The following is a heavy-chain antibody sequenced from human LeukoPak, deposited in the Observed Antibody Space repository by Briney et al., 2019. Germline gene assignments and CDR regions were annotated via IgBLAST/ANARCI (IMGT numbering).Heavy chain of an antibody. J-gene: IGHJ4*02. CDR1: GFTVSTNY. D-gene: IGHD4-11*01. CDR3: ARGMTNPFDY. Sequence: PGGSLRLSRAASGFTVSTNYMSWVRQAPGKGLEWVSVIYSGGSTYYADSVKGRFTISRHNSENTLYLQMNSLRAEDTAVYYCARGMTNPFDYWGQGTLVTVSS. CDR2: IYSGGST. V-gene: IGHV3-53*04.